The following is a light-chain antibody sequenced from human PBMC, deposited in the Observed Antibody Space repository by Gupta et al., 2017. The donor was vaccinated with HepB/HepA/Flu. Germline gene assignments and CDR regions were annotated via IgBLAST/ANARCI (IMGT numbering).Light chain of an antibody. V-gene: IGKV3-11*01. CDR2: SAS. Sequence: EMVLSQSPATLSLSPGERATLSCRASQSVSSYLAWYQQKLGHAPRLLIYSASNRATVIPARFSGSGSGTDFTLTISSLEPEDFAVYYCQQRSNWPPFTFGQGTKLEFK. CDR1: QSVSSY. CDR3: QQRSNWPPFT. J-gene: IGKJ2*01.